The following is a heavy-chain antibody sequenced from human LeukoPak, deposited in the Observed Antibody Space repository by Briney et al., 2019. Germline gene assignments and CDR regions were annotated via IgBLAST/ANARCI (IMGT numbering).Heavy chain of an antibody. J-gene: IGHJ2*01. V-gene: IGHV3-23*01. Sequence: GGSLRLSCGASGFSFSRYGMSWVRQAPGKGLEWVSGISVSGGSTYYADSVKGRFTISRDNSKNTLYLQMNNLRVEDTAVYYCAKGGYGLIRSPGWCFDLWGRGTLVTVSS. CDR3: AKGGYGLIRSPGWCFDL. CDR2: ISVSGGST. D-gene: IGHD5-12*01. CDR1: GFSFSRYG.